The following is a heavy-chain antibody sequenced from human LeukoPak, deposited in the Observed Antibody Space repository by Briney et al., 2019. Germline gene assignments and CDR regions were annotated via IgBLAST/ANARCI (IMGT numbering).Heavy chain of an antibody. CDR3: ARAAYSSTWYSRYFDL. D-gene: IGHD6-13*01. Sequence: GASVKVSCKASGYTFTSYYMHWVRQAPGQGLEWMGIINPSGGSTSYAQKFQGRVTMTRDTSTSTVYMELSSLRSEDTAVYYCARAAYSSTWYSRYFDLWGRGTLVTVSS. J-gene: IGHJ2*01. V-gene: IGHV1-46*01. CDR1: GYTFTSYY. CDR2: INPSGGST.